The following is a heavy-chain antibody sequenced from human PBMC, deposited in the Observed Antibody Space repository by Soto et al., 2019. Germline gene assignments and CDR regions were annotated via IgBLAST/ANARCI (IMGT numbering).Heavy chain of an antibody. CDR3: AREPAGYDAFDI. Sequence: GGSLRLSCACSGFTFSSYAIHWVRQAPGKGLEWVAVISYDGSNKYYADSVKGRFTISRDNSKNTLYLQMNSLRAEDTAVYYCAREPAGYDAFDIWGQGTMVTVSS. V-gene: IGHV3-30-3*01. CDR1: GFTFSSYA. D-gene: IGHD2-2*01. CDR2: ISYDGSNK. J-gene: IGHJ3*02.